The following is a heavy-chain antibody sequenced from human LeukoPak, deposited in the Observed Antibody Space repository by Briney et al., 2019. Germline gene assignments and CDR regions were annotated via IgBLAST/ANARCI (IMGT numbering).Heavy chain of an antibody. Sequence: SETLSLTCTVSGDXIGSSSYYWAWIRQPPGKGLEWIGSIYYSGSTYYTPSLKSRVTISVETSKSKFSLKVSSVTAADTAVYYCARQTWIELWHFDYWGQGALVTVSS. CDR1: GDXIGSSSYY. J-gene: IGHJ4*02. D-gene: IGHD5-18*01. CDR3: ARQTWIELWHFDY. CDR2: IYYSGST. V-gene: IGHV4-39*01.